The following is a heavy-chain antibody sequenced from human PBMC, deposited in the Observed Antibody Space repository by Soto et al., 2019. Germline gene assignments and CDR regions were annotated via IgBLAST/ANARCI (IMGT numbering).Heavy chain of an antibody. Sequence: KTSETLSLTCTVSGGSISSYYWSWIRQPPGKGLEWIGYTYYSGSTNYNPSLKSRVTISVDTSKNQFSLKLSSVTAADTAVYYCARGRLWWFFDYWGQGTLVTVFS. CDR1: GGSISSYY. CDR3: ARGRLWWFFDY. D-gene: IGHD2-21*01. V-gene: IGHV4-59*01. J-gene: IGHJ4*02. CDR2: TYYSGST.